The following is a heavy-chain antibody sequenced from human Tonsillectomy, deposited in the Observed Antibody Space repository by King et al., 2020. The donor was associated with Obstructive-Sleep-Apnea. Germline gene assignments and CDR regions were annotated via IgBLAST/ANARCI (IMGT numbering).Heavy chain of an antibody. CDR1: GFTFDDYA. J-gene: IGHJ4*02. V-gene: IGHV3-9*01. D-gene: IGHD3-22*01. CDR3: TKGYYDTNGYYFDY. CDR2: ISWNSGTI. Sequence: VQLVESGGGSVQPGRSLRLSCATSGFTFDDYAMHWVRQAPGKGLEWVSGISWNSGTIGYADSVKGRFTISRDNAKKSLYLQMNSLRAEDTAFYYCTKGYYDTNGYYFDYWGQGTLVTVSS.